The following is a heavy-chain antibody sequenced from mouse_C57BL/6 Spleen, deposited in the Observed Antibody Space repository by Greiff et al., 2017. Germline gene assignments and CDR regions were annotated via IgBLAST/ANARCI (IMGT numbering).Heavy chain of an antibody. V-gene: IGHV14-2*01. D-gene: IGHD3-2*02. Sequence: VQLQQSGAELVKPGASVKLSCTASGFYFNDYNMHWVKQRNEQSLAWIGRIDPEDGETKYAPKFQGKATITADTASNTAYLQLNSLTSEDTAVYYCARRGTAQAADAMDYWGQGASVTFSS. J-gene: IGHJ4*01. CDR1: GFYFNDYN. CDR2: IDPEDGET. CDR3: ARRGTAQAADAMDY.